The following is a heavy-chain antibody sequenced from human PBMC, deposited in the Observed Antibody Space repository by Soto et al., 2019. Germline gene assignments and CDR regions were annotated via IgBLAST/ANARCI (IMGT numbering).Heavy chain of an antibody. CDR1: GGSDSSGSYY. V-gene: IGHV4-61*01. D-gene: IGHD2-2*02. J-gene: IGHJ5*02. Sequence: SETLSLTCTVSGGSDSSGSYYWSWIRHPPAKGLEWIGYIYYSGSTNYNPSLKSRVTISVDTSKNQFSLKLSSVTAADTAMYYCARSLDPCSTSCYSFLGYWFDPWGQGTLVTVSS. CDR2: IYYSGST. CDR3: ARSLDPCSTSCYSFLGYWFDP.